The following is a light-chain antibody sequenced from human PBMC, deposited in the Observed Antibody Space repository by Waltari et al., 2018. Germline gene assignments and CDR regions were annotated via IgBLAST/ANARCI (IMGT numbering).Light chain of an antibody. Sequence: QSVLTQPPSVSGTPGQRVTISCSGSTSNIGAGHGVHWYQHLPGKAPKLLIYVNNNRPSGVPDRFSGSKSGTSASLAITGLQADDEADYFCQSFDNMLSGGVVFGGGTKLAVL. CDR3: QSFDNMLSGGVV. J-gene: IGLJ2*01. CDR2: VNN. V-gene: IGLV1-40*01. CDR1: TSNIGAGHG.